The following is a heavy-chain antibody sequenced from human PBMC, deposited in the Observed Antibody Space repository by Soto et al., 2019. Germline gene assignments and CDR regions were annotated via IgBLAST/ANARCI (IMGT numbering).Heavy chain of an antibody. CDR2: ICNGGST. J-gene: IGHJ4*02. V-gene: IGHV3-53*02. CDR1: GFTVSSNY. CDR3: AKSIGGWTFRY. D-gene: IGHD3-10*01. Sequence: EVPLVETGGGLIQPGGALRLSCAASGFTVSSNYMSWVRQAPGEGLEWVSVICNGGSTYYADSVKGRFTISRDNSKNTLYLQMNSLRAEETAVYYCAKSIGGWTFRYWGQGTLVTVSS.